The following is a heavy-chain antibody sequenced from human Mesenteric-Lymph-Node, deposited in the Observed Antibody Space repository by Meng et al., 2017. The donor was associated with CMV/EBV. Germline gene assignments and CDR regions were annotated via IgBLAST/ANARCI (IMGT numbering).Heavy chain of an antibody. Sequence: ASVKVSCKASGYTFTSYGISWVRQAPGQGLEWMGWISAYNGNTKYAQKLQGRVTMTTDTSTSTAYMELRSLRSDDTAVYYCARVPYCSSTSCYSHWFDPWGQGTLVTVSS. V-gene: IGHV1-18*01. CDR1: GYTFTSYG. CDR2: ISAYNGNT. CDR3: ARVPYCSSTSCYSHWFDP. D-gene: IGHD2-2*01. J-gene: IGHJ5*02.